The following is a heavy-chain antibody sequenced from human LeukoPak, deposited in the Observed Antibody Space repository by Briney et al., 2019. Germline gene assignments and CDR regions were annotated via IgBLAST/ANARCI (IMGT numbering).Heavy chain of an antibody. Sequence: PGGSLRLSCAASEFSVGSNYMTWVRQAPGKGLEWVSLIYSGGSTYYADSVKGRFTISRDNSKNTLYLQMNSLRAEDTAVYYCARATNRDGFDYWGQGTLVTVSS. J-gene: IGHJ4*02. V-gene: IGHV3-66*01. CDR2: IYSGGST. CDR3: ARATNRDGFDY. D-gene: IGHD5-24*01. CDR1: EFSVGSNY.